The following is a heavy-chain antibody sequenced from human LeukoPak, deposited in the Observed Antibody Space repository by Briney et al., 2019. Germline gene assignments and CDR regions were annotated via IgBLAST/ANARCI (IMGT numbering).Heavy chain of an antibody. J-gene: IGHJ4*02. D-gene: IGHD6-19*01. CDR2: IYYSGST. Sequence: SETLSLTCTVSGGSVTTYYWSWIRQPPGKGLEWIGYIYYSGSTNYNPSLKSRVTISVDTSKNQFSLKLSSVTAADTAVYYCARHTWSPGGGWYPSLDYWGQGTLVTVSS. CDR1: GGSVTTYY. CDR3: ARHTWSPGGGWYPSLDY. V-gene: IGHV4-59*08.